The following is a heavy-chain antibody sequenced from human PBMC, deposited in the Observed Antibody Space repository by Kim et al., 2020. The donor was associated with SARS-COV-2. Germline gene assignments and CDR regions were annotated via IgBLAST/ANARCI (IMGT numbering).Heavy chain of an antibody. V-gene: IGHV3-33*01. Sequence: YYADPVKGRFTISRDNSKNSLYLQMNSLRAEDTAVYYCAREAGAGYFLDYWGQGTLVTVSS. D-gene: IGHD5-18*01. J-gene: IGHJ4*02. CDR3: AREAGAGYFLDY.